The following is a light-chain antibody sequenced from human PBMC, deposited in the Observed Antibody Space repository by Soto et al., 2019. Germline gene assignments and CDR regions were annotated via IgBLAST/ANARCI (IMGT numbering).Light chain of an antibody. Sequence: EIVLTQSPGTLSLSPGERATLSCRASQSVSSTHLAWYQQKPGQAPRLLIYDASSRATGTPDRFSGSGSGTDFTLTISSLQPDDFATYYCQHYNSYSEAFGQGTKVDIK. CDR2: DAS. V-gene: IGKV3-20*01. CDR3: QHYNSYSEA. CDR1: QSVSSTH. J-gene: IGKJ1*01.